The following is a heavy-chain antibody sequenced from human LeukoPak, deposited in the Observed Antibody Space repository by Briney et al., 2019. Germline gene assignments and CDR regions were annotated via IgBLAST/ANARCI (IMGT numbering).Heavy chain of an antibody. V-gene: IGHV3-66*01. D-gene: IGHD4-11*01. CDR2: IYSGGST. J-gene: IGHJ4*02. CDR3: ARVRSNYVDY. Sequence: GGSLRLSCAASGFTVSSNYMSWVRQAPGKGLEWVSVIYSGGSTYYADSVKGRFTISRDKSKNTLYLQMNSLRAEDTAVYYCARVRSNYVDYWGQGTLVTVSS. CDR1: GFTVSSNY.